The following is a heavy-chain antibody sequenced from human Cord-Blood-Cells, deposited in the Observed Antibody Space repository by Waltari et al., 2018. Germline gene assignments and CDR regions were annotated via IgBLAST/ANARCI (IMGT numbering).Heavy chain of an antibody. CDR1: GFTFSDHY. CDR2: ISSSGNTI. Sequence: QVQLVESGGGLVKPGGSLRLSCAASGFTFSDHYMSWIRQAPGKGLEWVSYISSSGNTIYDADSVKGRFTISRDNAKNSLYLQMNSLRAEDTAVYYCARNYDILTGYDAFDIWGQGTMVTVSS. J-gene: IGHJ3*02. CDR3: ARNYDILTGYDAFDI. V-gene: IGHV3-11*04. D-gene: IGHD3-9*01.